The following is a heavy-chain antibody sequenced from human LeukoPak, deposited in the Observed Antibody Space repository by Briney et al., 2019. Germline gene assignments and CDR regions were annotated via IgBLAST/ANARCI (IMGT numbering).Heavy chain of an antibody. CDR2: IRSKANSYAT. V-gene: IGHV3-73*01. CDR1: GFTFSGSA. D-gene: IGHD6-13*01. Sequence: GGSLKLSCAASGFTFSGSAMHWVRQASGKGLEWVGRIRSKANSYATAYAASVKGRFTISRDDSKNTAYLQMNSLKTEDTAVYYCTSTGYSSSWDDFDYWGQGTLVTVSS. J-gene: IGHJ4*02. CDR3: TSTGYSSSWDDFDY.